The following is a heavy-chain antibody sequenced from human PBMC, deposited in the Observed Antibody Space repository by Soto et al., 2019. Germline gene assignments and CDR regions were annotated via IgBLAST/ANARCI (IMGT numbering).Heavy chain of an antibody. CDR2: IYPGDSDT. V-gene: IGHV5-51*01. CDR1: GYSFTSYW. J-gene: IGHJ4*02. D-gene: IGHD3-3*01. CDR3: ARLGPITIFGAEQYYFDY. Sequence: GESLKISCKGSGYSFTSYWIGWVRQMPGKGLEWMGIIYPGDSDTRYSPSFQGQVTISADKSISTAYLQWSSLKASDTAMYYCARLGPITIFGAEQYYFDYWGQGTLVTVSS.